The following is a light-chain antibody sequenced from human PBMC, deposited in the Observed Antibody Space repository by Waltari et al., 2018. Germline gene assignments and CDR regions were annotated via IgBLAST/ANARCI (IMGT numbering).Light chain of an antibody. Sequence: DIQMTQSPSSLSASVGNRVTLTCRASQSISSYLNGYQQKPGKAPKLLIYAASSLQSGVPSRFSGSGSGTDFTLTISSLQPEDFATYFCQQSYSTPTFGQGTKLEIK. V-gene: IGKV1-39*01. J-gene: IGKJ2*01. CDR1: QSISSY. CDR3: QQSYSTPT. CDR2: AAS.